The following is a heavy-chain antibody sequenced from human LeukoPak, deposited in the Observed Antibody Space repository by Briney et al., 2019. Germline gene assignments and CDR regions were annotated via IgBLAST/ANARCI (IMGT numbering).Heavy chain of an antibody. Sequence: PSETLSLTCTVSGGSIASPNYYWGWIRQPPGKGLEWIGEINHSGSTNYNPSLKSRVTISVDTSKNQFSLKLSSVTAADTAVYYCARGRKGYYGHYYYYYMDVWGKGTTVTVSS. D-gene: IGHD3-10*01. J-gene: IGHJ6*03. CDR1: GGSIASPNYY. CDR2: INHSGST. V-gene: IGHV4-39*07. CDR3: ARGRKGYYGHYYYYYMDV.